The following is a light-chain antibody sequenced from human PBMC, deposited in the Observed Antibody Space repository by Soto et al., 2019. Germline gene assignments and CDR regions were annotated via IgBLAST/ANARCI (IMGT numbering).Light chain of an antibody. CDR1: QSVSSYY. Sequence: EIVLTQSPGTLSLSPGERATLSCWASQSVSSYYLAWYQQKPGQAPRLLIYAASSRATGIPDRFSGGGSGTDFTLTISRLEPEDFAVYYCQQCGSSPWTFGQGTKVEIK. CDR2: AAS. CDR3: QQCGSSPWT. J-gene: IGKJ1*01. V-gene: IGKV3-20*01.